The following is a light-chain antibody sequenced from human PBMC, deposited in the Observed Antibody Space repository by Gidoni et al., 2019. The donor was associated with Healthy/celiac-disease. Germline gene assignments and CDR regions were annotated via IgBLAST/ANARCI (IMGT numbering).Light chain of an antibody. Sequence: EIVMTQSPSTLSVSPGERATLSCPTSPSVSSNLAWYQQKPDQAPRLIIYGASTRAPGIPPRFSGRGSRTEFTLTISSLQSEDFADYYCQQNNNWPRTFGQGTKVEIK. V-gene: IGKV3-15*01. CDR2: GAS. CDR3: QQNNNWPRT. CDR1: PSVSSN. J-gene: IGKJ1*01.